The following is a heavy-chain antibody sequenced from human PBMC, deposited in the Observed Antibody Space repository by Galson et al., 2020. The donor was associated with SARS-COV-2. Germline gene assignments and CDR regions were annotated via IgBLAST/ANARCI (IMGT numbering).Heavy chain of an antibody. J-gene: IGHJ4*02. V-gene: IGHV5-51*07. CDR3: ARVRSGNYIYDY. CDR2: IYPGDSET. Sequence: KVSCKASGYNFNSDWIGWVHQMPGKGLEWMGIIYPGDSETRYSLSFQGQVTMSADKSINTAYLQWSSLKASDTAMYFCARVRSGNYIYDYWGQGTLVTVSS. D-gene: IGHD1-26*01. CDR1: GYNFNSDW.